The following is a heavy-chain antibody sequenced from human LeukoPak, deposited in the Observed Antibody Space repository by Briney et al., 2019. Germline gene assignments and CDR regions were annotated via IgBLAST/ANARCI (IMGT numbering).Heavy chain of an antibody. J-gene: IGHJ3*02. CDR2: INHSGST. V-gene: IGHV4-34*01. Sequence: SETLSLTCAVYGGSFSGYYWSWIRQPPGKGLEWIGEINHSGSTNYNPSLKGRVTISVDTSKNQFSLKLSSVTAADTAVYYCARVGSSGWYYVGAFDIWGQGTMVTVSS. CDR1: GGSFSGYY. CDR3: ARVGSSGWYYVGAFDI. D-gene: IGHD6-19*01.